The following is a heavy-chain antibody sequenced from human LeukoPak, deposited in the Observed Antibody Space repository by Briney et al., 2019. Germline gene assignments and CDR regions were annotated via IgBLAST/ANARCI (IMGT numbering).Heavy chain of an antibody. CDR3: AKGRSFDILAGKYYNYYMDV. D-gene: IGHD3-9*01. J-gene: IGHJ6*03. CDR2: ISGGGGST. V-gene: IGHV3-23*01. Sequence: GGSLRLSCGGSGFTFSNYVMTWVRQAPGKRLEWVSGISGGGGSTYYADSVKGRFTISRDNSKNTLYLQMNSPRAEDTAVYYCAKGRSFDILAGKYYNYYMDVWGKGTTVTVSS. CDR1: GFTFSNYV.